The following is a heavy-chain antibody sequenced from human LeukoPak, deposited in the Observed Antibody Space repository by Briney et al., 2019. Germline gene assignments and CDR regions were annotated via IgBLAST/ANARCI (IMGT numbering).Heavy chain of an antibody. D-gene: IGHD2-2*01. V-gene: IGHV4-31*03. J-gene: IGHJ3*02. CDR3: ARLVVVVPAAIRAFDI. CDR2: IYYSGST. CDR1: GGSISSGGYY. Sequence: SQTLSLTCTVSGGSISSGGYYWSWIRQHPGKGLEWIGYIYYSGSTYYNPSLKSRVTISVDTSENQFSLKLSSVTAADTAVYYCARLVVVVPAAIRAFDIWGQGTMVTVSS.